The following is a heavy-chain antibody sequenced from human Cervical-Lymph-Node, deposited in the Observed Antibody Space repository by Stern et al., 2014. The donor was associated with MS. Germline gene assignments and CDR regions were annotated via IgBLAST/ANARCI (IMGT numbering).Heavy chain of an antibody. CDR1: GGTFSKFP. CDR3: ALSSETSDRWDSLGYDL. J-gene: IGHJ5*02. CDR2: IFPVFGTP. Sequence: QVQLVQSGAEVTKPGSSVTVSCKASGGTFSKFPSSWVRQAPGQGLEWMGRIFPVFGTPTYAQEFRGRVTITADVSTSTVYMELSSLRSDDTAVYYCALSSETSDRWDSLGYDLWGQGTLVTVSS. D-gene: IGHD1-14*01. V-gene: IGHV1-69*01.